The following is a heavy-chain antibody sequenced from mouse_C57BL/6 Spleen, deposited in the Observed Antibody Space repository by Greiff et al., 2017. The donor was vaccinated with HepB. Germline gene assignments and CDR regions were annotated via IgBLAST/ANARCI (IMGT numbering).Heavy chain of an antibody. CDR2: FYPGSGSI. CDR1: GYTFTEYT. CDR3: ARHEEGANWDSTFGFDY. D-gene: IGHD4-1*01. V-gene: IGHV1-62-2*01. J-gene: IGHJ2*01. Sequence: VQVVESGAELVKPGASVKLSCKASGYTFTEYTIHWVKQRSGQGLEWIGWFYPGSGSIKYNEKFKDKATLTADKSSSTVYMELSRLTSEDSAVYFCARHEEGANWDSTFGFDYWGQGTTLTVSS.